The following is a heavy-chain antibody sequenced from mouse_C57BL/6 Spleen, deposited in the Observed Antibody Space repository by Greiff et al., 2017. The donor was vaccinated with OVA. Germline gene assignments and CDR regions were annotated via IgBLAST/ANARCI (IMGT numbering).Heavy chain of an antibody. CDR2: IYPGDGDT. J-gene: IGHJ3*01. CDR3: ARRGYYDYDLFAY. V-gene: IGHV1-82*01. CDR1: GYAFSSSW. Sequence: QVQLQQSGPELVKPGASVKISCKASGYAFSSSWMNWVKQRPGKGLEWIGRIYPGDGDTNYNGKFKGKATLTADKSSSTAYMQLSSLTSEDSAVYFCARRGYYDYDLFAYWGQGTLVTVSA. D-gene: IGHD2-4*01.